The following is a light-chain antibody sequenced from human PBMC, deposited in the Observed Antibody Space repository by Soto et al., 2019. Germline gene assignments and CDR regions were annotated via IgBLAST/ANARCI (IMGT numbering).Light chain of an antibody. CDR2: DAS. CDR3: QPYENLPT. CDR1: QNINNY. J-gene: IGKJ5*01. V-gene: IGKV1-33*01. Sequence: DIQMTQSPSSLSASVGDRVTITCQASQNINNYLHCYQHKPGRAPKLLIYDASNLEAGVPSRFRGSGSGTDFTFTISRLQPDDIATYYCQPYENLPTFGQGTRPEI.